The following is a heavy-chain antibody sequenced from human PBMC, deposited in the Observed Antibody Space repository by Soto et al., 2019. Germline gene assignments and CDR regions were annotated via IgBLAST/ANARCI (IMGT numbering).Heavy chain of an antibody. J-gene: IGHJ4*02. CDR3: AKEPCGGDCYFDY. CDR2: ISGSGGST. CDR1: GFTFSSYA. D-gene: IGHD2-21*02. Sequence: LRLSCAASGFTFSSYAMSWVRQAPGKGLEWFSAISGSGGSTYYADSVKGRFTISRDNSKNTLYLQMNSLRAEDTAVYYCAKEPCGGDCYFDYWGQGTLVTVSS. V-gene: IGHV3-23*01.